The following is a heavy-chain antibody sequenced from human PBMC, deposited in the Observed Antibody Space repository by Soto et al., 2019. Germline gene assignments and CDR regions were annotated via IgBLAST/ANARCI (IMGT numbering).Heavy chain of an antibody. CDR3: AKKEMAKIGVPYYYDS. Sequence: PGGSLRLSCAASGFTFDDYGMSWVRQAPGKGLEWVSGINWNGGSTGYADSVKGRFTISRDNAKNSLYLQMNSLRAEDTALYYCAKKEMAKIGVPYYYDSWGQGILVTVSS. CDR1: GFTFDDYG. D-gene: IGHD2-8*01. V-gene: IGHV3-20*04. J-gene: IGHJ4*02. CDR2: INWNGGST.